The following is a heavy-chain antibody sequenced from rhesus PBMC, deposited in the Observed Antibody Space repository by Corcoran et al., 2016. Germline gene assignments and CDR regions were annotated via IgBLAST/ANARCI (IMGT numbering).Heavy chain of an antibody. CDR2: INPYNGNT. D-gene: IGHD6-25*01. CDR1: GYTFTDYY. V-gene: IGHV1S2*01. CDR3: ARDREVAAAYAFDF. Sequence: QVQLVQSGAEVKKPGSSVKVSCKASGYTFTDYYMHWVRQAPRQGLEWMGWINPYNGNTKYAKKFQSRGTMTRDKWTRTSYMELSSLRSEDTAVYYCARDREVAAAYAFDFWGQGLRVTVSS. J-gene: IGHJ3*01.